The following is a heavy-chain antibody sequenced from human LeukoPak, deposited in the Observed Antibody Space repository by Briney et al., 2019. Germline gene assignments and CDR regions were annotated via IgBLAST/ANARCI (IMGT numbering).Heavy chain of an antibody. J-gene: IGHJ3*01. V-gene: IGHV4-30-2*01. CDR2: IYHGGST. Sequence: SQTLSLTCTISGGSITSGSYSWSWIRQPPGKGLEWIGFIYHGGSTFYNPSLRSRATISIGWTRTQFSLQLTSVTAADTAVYYCARHSDGNIHGAFDPWGQGTMVIVSS. CDR3: ARHSDGNIHGAFDP. CDR1: GGSITSGSYS. D-gene: IGHD1-1*01.